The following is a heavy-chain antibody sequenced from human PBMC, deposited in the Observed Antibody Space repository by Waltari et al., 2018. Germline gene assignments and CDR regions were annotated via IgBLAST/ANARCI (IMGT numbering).Heavy chain of an antibody. J-gene: IGHJ5*02. CDR2: IYTSGST. V-gene: IGHV4-4*07. D-gene: IGHD6-25*01. CDR1: GGSISSFY. CDR3: ARDWPIKSGGYNWFDP. Sequence: QVQLQESGPGLVKPSETLSLTCTVSGGSISSFYWSWIRQPAGKGLEWIGSIYTSGSTNYNPSLKSRVTMSVDTSKNQFSLKLSSVTAAVTAVYYCARDWPIKSGGYNWFDPWGQGTLVTVSS.